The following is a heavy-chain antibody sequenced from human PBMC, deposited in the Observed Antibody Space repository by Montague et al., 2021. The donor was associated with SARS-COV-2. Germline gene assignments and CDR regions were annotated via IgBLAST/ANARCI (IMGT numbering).Heavy chain of an antibody. J-gene: IGHJ2*01. D-gene: IGHD2-8*02. CDR3: ARRGGGEVLYRFMYWYFDV. CDR2: IYYSGSMTT. V-gene: IGHV4-59*13. CDR1: GGSISSYY. Sequence: SETLSLTCSVSGGSISSYYWGWVRQPPGKGLEWIGYIYYSGSMTTSYTPSRRRPVSVAATTSENQLSLRLTSVTAADTAVYYCARRGGGEVLYRFMYWYFDVWGRGSLITVSS.